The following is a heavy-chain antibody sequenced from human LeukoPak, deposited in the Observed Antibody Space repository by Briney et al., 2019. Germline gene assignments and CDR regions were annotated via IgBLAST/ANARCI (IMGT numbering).Heavy chain of an antibody. CDR2: ISAYNGNT. Sequence: ASVKVSCKASGYTFTSYGISWVRQAPGQGLEWMGWISAYNGNTKYAQKLQGRVTMTTDTSTSTAYMELRSLRSDDTAVYYCARDLDPDYVWGSYPPVDYWGQGTLVTVSS. CDR1: GYTFTSYG. J-gene: IGHJ4*02. D-gene: IGHD3-16*02. V-gene: IGHV1-18*01. CDR3: ARDLDPDYVWGSYPPVDY.